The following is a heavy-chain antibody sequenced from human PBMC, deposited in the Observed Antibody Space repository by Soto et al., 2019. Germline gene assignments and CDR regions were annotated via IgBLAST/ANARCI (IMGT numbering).Heavy chain of an antibody. D-gene: IGHD6-6*01. CDR2: IYYSGST. Sequence: PSETLSLTCTVSGGSISSSYYWSWIRQPPGKGLEWIGYIYYSGSTNYNPSLKSRVTISVDTSKNQFSLKLSSVTAADTAVYYCARPGSSENYYMDVWGKGPTVTVSS. J-gene: IGHJ6*03. V-gene: IGHV4-59*08. CDR1: GGSISSSYY. CDR3: ARPGSSENYYMDV.